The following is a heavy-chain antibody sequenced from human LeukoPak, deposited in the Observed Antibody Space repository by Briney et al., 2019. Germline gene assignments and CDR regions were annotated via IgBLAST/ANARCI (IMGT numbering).Heavy chain of an antibody. D-gene: IGHD6-13*01. CDR2: IVGSSST. CDR3: ARIGAGSSRDY. J-gene: IGHJ4*02. CDR1: GFTFSNFA. Sequence: GGSLRLSCAASGFTFSNFAMTRVRQAPGKGLEWVSSIVGSSSTYYADSLKGRFTISRDNAKNSLYLQMNSLRAEDTAVYYCARIGAGSSRDYCGQGTLVTVSS. V-gene: IGHV3-21*01.